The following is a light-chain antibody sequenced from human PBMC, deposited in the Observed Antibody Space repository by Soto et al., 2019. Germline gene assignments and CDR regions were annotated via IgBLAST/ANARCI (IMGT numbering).Light chain of an antibody. CDR1: SSAVGSYNL. CDR3: CSYAGSSAFV. J-gene: IGLJ1*01. Sequence: QSALTQPASVSGSPGQSITISCTGTSSAVGSYNLVSWYQQHPGKAPKLMIYEGSKRPPGVSNRFSGSKSGNTASLTISGLQAEDEADYYCCSYAGSSAFVFGTGTKLTVL. CDR2: EGS. V-gene: IGLV2-23*03.